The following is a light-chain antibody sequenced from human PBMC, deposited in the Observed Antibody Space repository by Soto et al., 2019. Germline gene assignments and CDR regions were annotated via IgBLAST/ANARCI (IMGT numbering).Light chain of an antibody. J-gene: IGKJ1*01. CDR1: PSVTNF. V-gene: IGKV3-15*01. Sequence: EIVLTQSPATLSLSPGEIATLSFSASPSVTNFLAWYQQKPGQAPRLLIHGASSRVTGFPARFSGSGSGTDFTLTISSLQAEDFAVESCQQYKSSAQPFGEGTKVDIK. CDR2: GAS. CDR3: QQYKSSAQP.